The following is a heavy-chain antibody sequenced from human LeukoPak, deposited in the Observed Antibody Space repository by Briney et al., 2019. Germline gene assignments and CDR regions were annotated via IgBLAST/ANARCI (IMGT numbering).Heavy chain of an antibody. CDR2: IHDSGST. D-gene: IGHD3-16*01. CDR3: ARGRIGGPKAPFDY. Sequence: SETLSLTCTVSGGSLSNYYWSWTRQPPGKGLEWIGHIHDSGSTTYNPSLKSRVTISVDTSKNQFSLKLSSVTAADTAVYYCARGRIGGPKAPFDYWGQGTLVTVSS. J-gene: IGHJ4*02. V-gene: IGHV4-59*01. CDR1: GGSLSNYY.